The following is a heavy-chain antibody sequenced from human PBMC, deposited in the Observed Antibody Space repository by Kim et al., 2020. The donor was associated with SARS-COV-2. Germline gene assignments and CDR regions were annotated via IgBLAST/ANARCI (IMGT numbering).Heavy chain of an antibody. Sequence: GGSLRLSCAASGFTFSSYAMHWVRQAPGKGLEWVAVISYDGSNKYYADSVKGRFTISRDNSKNTLYLQMNSLRAEDTAVYYCARDSGYSYARGLFDYRGQGTLVTVSS. CDR1: GFTFSSYA. V-gene: IGHV3-30*04. J-gene: IGHJ4*02. D-gene: IGHD5-18*01. CDR2: ISYDGSNK. CDR3: ARDSGYSYARGLFDY.